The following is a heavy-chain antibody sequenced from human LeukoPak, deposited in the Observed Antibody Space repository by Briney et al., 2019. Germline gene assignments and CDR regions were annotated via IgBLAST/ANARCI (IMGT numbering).Heavy chain of an antibody. J-gene: IGHJ4*02. CDR3: AREPTYGISAGYFDY. Sequence: PGGSLRLSCAASGFTFNNYAMTWVRQAPGKGLEWVSAISGSGDRIYYADSVKGRFSISRDNSKNTLYLQMNSLRAEDTAVYYCAREPTYGISAGYFDYWGQGTLVTVSS. D-gene: IGHD3-10*01. CDR1: GFTFNNYA. CDR2: ISGSGDRI. V-gene: IGHV3-23*01.